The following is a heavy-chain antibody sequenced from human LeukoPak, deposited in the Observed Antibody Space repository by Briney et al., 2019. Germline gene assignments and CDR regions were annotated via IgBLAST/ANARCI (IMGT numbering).Heavy chain of an antibody. Sequence: PGGSLRLSCAASGFTVSSNYMSWVRQAPGKGLEWVSVIYSGGSTYYADSVKGRFTISRDNSKNTLYLQMNSLRAEDTAVYYCARDHHYYGLDVWGQGTTVTVSS. CDR3: ARDHHYYGLDV. V-gene: IGHV3-53*01. CDR1: GFTVSSNY. CDR2: IYSGGST. J-gene: IGHJ6*02.